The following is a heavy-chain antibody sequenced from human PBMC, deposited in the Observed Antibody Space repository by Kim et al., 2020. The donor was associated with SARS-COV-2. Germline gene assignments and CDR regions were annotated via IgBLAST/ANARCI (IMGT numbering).Heavy chain of an antibody. Sequence: SETLSLTCTVSGGSISSYYWSWIRQPPGKGLEWIGYIYYSGSTNYNPSLKSRVTISVDTSKNQFSLKLSSVTAADTAVYYCARFRLGSYFDYWGQGTLVTVSS. CDR1: GGSISSYY. CDR2: IYYSGST. V-gene: IGHV4-59*08. D-gene: IGHD3-10*01. CDR3: ARFRLGSYFDY. J-gene: IGHJ4*02.